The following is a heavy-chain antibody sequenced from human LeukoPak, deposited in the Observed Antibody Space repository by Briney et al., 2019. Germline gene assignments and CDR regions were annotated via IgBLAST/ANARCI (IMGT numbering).Heavy chain of an antibody. Sequence: PGGSLRLSCAASGFTFDDYTMHWVRQAPGKGLEWVSLISWDGGSTYYADSVKGRFTISRDNSKNSLYLQMNSLRTEDTALYYCARAARPWGYYYYYYMDVWGKGTTVTVSS. J-gene: IGHJ6*03. D-gene: IGHD6-6*01. CDR2: ISWDGGST. CDR3: ARAARPWGYYYYYYMDV. V-gene: IGHV3-43*01. CDR1: GFTFDDYT.